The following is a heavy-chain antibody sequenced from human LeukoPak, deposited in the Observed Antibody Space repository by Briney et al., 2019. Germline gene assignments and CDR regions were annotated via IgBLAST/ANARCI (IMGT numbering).Heavy chain of an antibody. CDR3: ARVISSGWSYLGY. Sequence: ASVKVSCKASGYSFTNYGFSWVRQAPGQGLEWMGWISAYNGNTNYAQKYQGRVTMTTDTPTTTAYMDLRSLRSDDTAVYYCARVISSGWSYLGYWGQGTLVTVSS. CDR2: ISAYNGNT. CDR1: GYSFTNYG. J-gene: IGHJ4*02. V-gene: IGHV1-18*01. D-gene: IGHD6-19*01.